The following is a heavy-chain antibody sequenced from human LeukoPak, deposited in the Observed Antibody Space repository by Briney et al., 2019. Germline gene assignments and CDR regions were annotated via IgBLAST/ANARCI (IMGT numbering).Heavy chain of an antibody. Sequence: GESLKISCAASGFTFSSYAMSWVRQAPGKGLEWVSAISGSGGSTYYADSVKGRFTISRDNSKNTLYLQMNSLRAEDTAVYYCAKDLGVLRYFDTPNFDYWGQGTLVTVSS. D-gene: IGHD3-9*01. V-gene: IGHV3-23*01. CDR3: AKDLGVLRYFDTPNFDY. CDR2: ISGSGGST. CDR1: GFTFSSYA. J-gene: IGHJ4*02.